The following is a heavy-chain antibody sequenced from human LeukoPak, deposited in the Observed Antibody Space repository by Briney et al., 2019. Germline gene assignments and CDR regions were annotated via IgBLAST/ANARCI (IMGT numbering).Heavy chain of an antibody. V-gene: IGHV3-23*01. CDR2: ISGSGDST. CDR3: AKDGYTSSLIHPGATEFDF. Sequence: GGSLRLSCAASKFTFSSYAMRWVSQAPGKGLEWVSAISGSGDSTYYADSVKGRFTISRDNSKNTLYLQMNSLRAEDTAVYYCAKDGYTSSLIHPGATEFDFWGQGTLVTVSS. CDR1: KFTFSSYA. J-gene: IGHJ4*02. D-gene: IGHD6-6*01.